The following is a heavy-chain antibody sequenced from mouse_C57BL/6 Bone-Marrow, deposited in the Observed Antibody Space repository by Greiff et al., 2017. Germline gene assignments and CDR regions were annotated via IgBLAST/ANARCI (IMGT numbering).Heavy chain of an antibody. D-gene: IGHD2-1*01. CDR2: IHPNSGST. CDR1: GYTFTSYW. V-gene: IGHV1-64*01. J-gene: IGHJ2*01. CDR3: AGNIYYGIIDY. Sequence: VKLQQPGAELVKPGASVKLSCKASGYTFTSYWMHWVKQRPGQGLEWIGMIHPNSGSTNYNEKFKSKATLTVDKSSSTAYMQLSSLTSEDSAVYYCAGNIYYGIIDYWGQGTTLTVSS.